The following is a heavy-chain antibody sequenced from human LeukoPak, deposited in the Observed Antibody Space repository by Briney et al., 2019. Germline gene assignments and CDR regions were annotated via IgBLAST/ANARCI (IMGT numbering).Heavy chain of an antibody. CDR1: GFTFSSYG. J-gene: IGHJ4*02. CDR3: AKDLNPSCGGDWGAGYY. V-gene: IGHV3-30*02. Sequence: PGGSLRLSCAASGFTFSSYGLHWVRQAPGKGLEWVAFIRYDRSTKYYADSVKGRFTISRDNSKNTLYLHMNSLRAEDTAIYYGAKDLNPSCGGDWGAGYYWGQGTLVTVSS. D-gene: IGHD2-21*02. CDR2: IRYDRSTK.